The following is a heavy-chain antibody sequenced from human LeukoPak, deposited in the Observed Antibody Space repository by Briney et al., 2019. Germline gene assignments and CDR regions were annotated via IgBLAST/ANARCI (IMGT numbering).Heavy chain of an antibody. CDR2: HYSSGST. V-gene: IGHV4-61*05. CDR3: TRGSSDYGGYIGAFDI. Sequence: PSETLSLTCTVSGGSISSSSYYWGWIRQPPGKGLEWIGYHYSSGSTKYNPSLKSRVTISVDTSKNQFSLKLYSVTAADTAVYYCTRGSSDYGGYIGAFDIWGQGTMVTVSS. CDR1: GGSISSSSYY. J-gene: IGHJ3*02. D-gene: IGHD4-17*01.